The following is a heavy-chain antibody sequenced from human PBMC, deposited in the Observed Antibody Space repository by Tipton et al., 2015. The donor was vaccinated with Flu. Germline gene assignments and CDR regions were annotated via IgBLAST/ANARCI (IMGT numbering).Heavy chain of an antibody. Sequence: AVSGFTFSTYAVVWVRQAPGKGLQWVSAISGCGGTTYYVDTVKGRFTISRDSSKNTLYLQMTGLGAADTAVYYCTSLAGGPTYDHIWGSYIDSWGQGTLVPVYS. CDR2: ISGCGGTT. CDR3: TSLAGGPTYDHIWGSYIDS. J-gene: IGHJ4*02. CDR1: GFTFSTYA. D-gene: IGHD3-16*01. V-gene: IGHV3-23*01.